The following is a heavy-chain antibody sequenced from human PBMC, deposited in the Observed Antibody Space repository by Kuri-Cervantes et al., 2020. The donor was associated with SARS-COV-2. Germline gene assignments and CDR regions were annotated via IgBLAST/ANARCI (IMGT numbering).Heavy chain of an antibody. CDR3: ATDYRGGAILWTGFDI. CDR1: GYTFTSYG. CDR2: INAGNGNT. Sequence: ASVKVSCKASGYTFTSYGISWVRQAPGQRLEWMGWINAGNGNTKYSQKFQGRVTITRDTSASTAYMELSSLRSEDTAVYYCATDYRGGAILWTGFDIWGQGTMVTVSS. J-gene: IGHJ3*02. D-gene: IGHD3-16*02. V-gene: IGHV1-3*01.